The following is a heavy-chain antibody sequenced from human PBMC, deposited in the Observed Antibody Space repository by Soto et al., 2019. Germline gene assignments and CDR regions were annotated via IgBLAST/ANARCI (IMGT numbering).Heavy chain of an antibody. D-gene: IGHD4-17*01. CDR3: AKDQDDYCDSVLGDSYYYHYYGMDV. Sequence: LRLSCATSGIIFSNLSMSWVRQAPWKGLEWVSGISGSGGRTYYADSVKGRFTISRDNSKNTLHLQMNSLRAEDTARYYCAKDQDDYCDSVLGDSYYYHYYGMDVLCQETTVTVSS. J-gene: IGHJ6*02. CDR1: GIIFSNLS. V-gene: IGHV3-23*01. CDR2: ISGSGGRT.